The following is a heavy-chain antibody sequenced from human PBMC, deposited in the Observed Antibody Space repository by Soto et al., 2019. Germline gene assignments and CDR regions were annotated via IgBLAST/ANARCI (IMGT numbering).Heavy chain of an antibody. Sequence: QVQLQESGPGLVKPSQTLSLTCTVSGASISNSDDYWTWIRQPHGKGLEWIGYIYYTGGSYSIPFLKSRVAMSVDTSKNQFSLKLRSVTAADTAISYCARVPINPHSVSLNNWFDPWGQGTLVTVSS. J-gene: IGHJ5*02. CDR2: IYYTGGS. CDR3: ARVPINPHSVSLNNWFDP. CDR1: GASISNSDDY. D-gene: IGHD3-10*01. V-gene: IGHV4-30-4*01.